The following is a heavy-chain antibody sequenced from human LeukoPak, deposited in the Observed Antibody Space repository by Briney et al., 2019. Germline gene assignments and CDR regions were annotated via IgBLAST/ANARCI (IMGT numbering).Heavy chain of an antibody. D-gene: IGHD3-3*01. V-gene: IGHV1-46*01. CDR2: INPSGGST. Sequence: ASVKVSCKASGYTFTSYYMHWVRQAPGQGLEWMGIINPSGGSTSYAQKFQGRVTMTRDTSTSTVYMELSSLRSEDTAVYYCARDNYDFWSGYYTSGYFDYWGQGTLVTVSS. J-gene: IGHJ4*02. CDR3: ARDNYDFWSGYYTSGYFDY. CDR1: GYTFTSYY.